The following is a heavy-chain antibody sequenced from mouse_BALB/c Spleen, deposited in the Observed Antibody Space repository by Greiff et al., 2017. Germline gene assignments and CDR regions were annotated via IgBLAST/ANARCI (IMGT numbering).Heavy chain of an antibody. D-gene: IGHD2-1*01. V-gene: IGHV1-14*01. CDR2: INPYNDGT. CDR3: AREGPYGNYAWFAY. Sequence: VQLQQSGAELVKPGASVKMSCKASGYTFTSYVMHWVKQKPGQGLEWIGYINPYNDGTKYNEKFKGKATLTSDKSSSTAYMELSSLTSEDSAVYYCAREGPYGNYAWFAYWGQGTLVTVSA. CDR1: GYTFTSYV. J-gene: IGHJ3*01.